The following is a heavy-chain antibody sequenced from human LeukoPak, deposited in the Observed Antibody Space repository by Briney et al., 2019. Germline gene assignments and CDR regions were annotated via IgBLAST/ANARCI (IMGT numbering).Heavy chain of an antibody. CDR2: IYSGGST. V-gene: IGHV3-53*01. J-gene: IGHJ3*02. CDR1: GLTVSSNY. D-gene: IGHD1-26*01. CDR3: ARGGSYLSAFDI. Sequence: GGSLRLSCAASGLTVSSNYMSWVRQAPGKGLEWVSIIYSGGSTFYADSVKGRFAISRDNSKNTLYLQMNSLRAEDTAVYYCARGGSYLSAFDIWGQGTMVTVSS.